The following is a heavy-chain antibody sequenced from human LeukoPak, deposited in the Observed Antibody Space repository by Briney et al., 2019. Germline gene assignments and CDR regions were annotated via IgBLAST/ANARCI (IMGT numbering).Heavy chain of an antibody. Sequence: SVKVSCKASGGTFSSYAISWVRQAPGQGLEWMGRIIPIFGTANYAQKFQDRVTITTDESTSTAYMELSSLRSEDTAVYYCARDRGYSGYDWVVFDYWGQGTLVTVSS. CDR1: GGTFSSYA. D-gene: IGHD5-12*01. CDR3: ARDRGYSGYDWVVFDY. CDR2: IIPIFGTA. J-gene: IGHJ4*02. V-gene: IGHV1-69*05.